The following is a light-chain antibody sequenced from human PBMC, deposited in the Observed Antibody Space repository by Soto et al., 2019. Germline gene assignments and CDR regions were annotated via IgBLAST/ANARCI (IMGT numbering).Light chain of an antibody. CDR3: SSSTSSHTLI. CDR1: SSDIGISNY. Sequence: QSALTQPASVSGSPGQSITISCTGTSSDIGISNYVSWYQQHPTKAPKLIIYDVTDRPSGVSNRFSASKSGNTALLANSGLQAEDEADYHCSSSTSSHTLIFGGGTQLTVL. V-gene: IGLV2-14*03. CDR2: DVT. J-gene: IGLJ2*01.